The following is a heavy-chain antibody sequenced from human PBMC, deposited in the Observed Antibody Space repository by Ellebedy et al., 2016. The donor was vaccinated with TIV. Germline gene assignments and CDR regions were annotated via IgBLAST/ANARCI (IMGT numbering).Heavy chain of an antibody. J-gene: IGHJ4*02. Sequence: AASVKVSCKASGGTFSSYAISWVRQAPGQGLEWMGWISAYNGNTNYAQKLQGRVTMTTDTSTSTAYMELRSLRSDDTAVYYCARVWIQLWLQDYWGQGTLVTVSS. V-gene: IGHV1-18*01. CDR1: GGTFSSYA. CDR3: ARVWIQLWLQDY. CDR2: ISAYNGNT. D-gene: IGHD5-18*01.